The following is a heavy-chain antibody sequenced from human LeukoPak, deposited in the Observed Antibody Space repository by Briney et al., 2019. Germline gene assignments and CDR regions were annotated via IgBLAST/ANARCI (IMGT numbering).Heavy chain of an antibody. D-gene: IGHD6-13*01. Sequence: GTLRLSCAASGFTFSNYGMSWVRQPPGKGLEWIGEINHSGSTNYNPSLKSRVTISVDTSKNQFSLKLSSVTAADTAVYYCARRAAGRVKYYFDYWGQGTLVTVSS. J-gene: IGHJ4*02. CDR2: INHSGST. CDR3: ARRAAGRVKYYFDY. CDR1: GFTFSNYG. V-gene: IGHV4-34*01.